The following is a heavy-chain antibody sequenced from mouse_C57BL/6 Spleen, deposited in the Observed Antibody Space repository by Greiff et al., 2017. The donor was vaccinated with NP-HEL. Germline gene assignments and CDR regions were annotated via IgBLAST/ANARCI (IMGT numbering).Heavy chain of an antibody. CDR1: GYTFTSYW. V-gene: IGHV1-55*01. CDR2: IYPGSGST. CDR3: AREDDYDRNYYAMDY. D-gene: IGHD2-4*01. J-gene: IGHJ4*01. Sequence: QVQLQQSGAELVKPGASVKMSCKASGYTFTSYWITWVKQRPGQGLEWIGDIYPGSGSTNYNEKFKSKATLTVDTSSSTAYMQLSSLTSEDSAVYYCAREDDYDRNYYAMDYWGQGTSVTVSS.